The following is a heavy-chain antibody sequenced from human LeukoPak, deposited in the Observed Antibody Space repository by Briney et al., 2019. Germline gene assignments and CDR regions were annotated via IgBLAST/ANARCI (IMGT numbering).Heavy chain of an antibody. CDR3: ARGKPGYDFWSGYYSSYFDY. CDR1: GGSISSGSYY. Sequence: SQTLSLTCAVSGGSISSGSYYWSWIRQPAGKGLEWIWRIYTRGITNYNPSLKSRVTRSVDTSKNRFSLKLSSVTAADTAVYYCARGKPGYDFWSGYYSSYFDYWGQGTLVTVSS. V-gene: IGHV4-61*02. J-gene: IGHJ4*02. D-gene: IGHD3-3*01. CDR2: IYTRGIT.